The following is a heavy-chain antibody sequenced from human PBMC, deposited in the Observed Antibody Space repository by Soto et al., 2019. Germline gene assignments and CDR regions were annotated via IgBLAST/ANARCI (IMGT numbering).Heavy chain of an antibody. V-gene: IGHV3-64*04. D-gene: IGHD2-2*01. CDR1: GFTFSTYA. CDR2: ISSNGGST. Sequence: GGSLRLSCSASGFTFSTYAMHWVRQAPGRGLQYVSSISSNGGSTYYPDSVKGRFTISRDNAKNSLYLQMNSLRAEDTAVYYCVRDSARIVVVPRVDGDNWLDPWGQGTLVTVSS. CDR3: VRDSARIVVVPRVDGDNWLDP. J-gene: IGHJ5*02.